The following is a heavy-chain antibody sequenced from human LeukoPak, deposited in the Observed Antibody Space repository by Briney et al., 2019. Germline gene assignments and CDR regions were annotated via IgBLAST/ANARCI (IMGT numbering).Heavy chain of an antibody. CDR3: ARDLETSCYVCEGSSRFDP. CDR1: GGSISSYH. CDR2: IYTSGST. Sequence: PSETLSLTCTVSGGSISSYHWSWIRQPAGKGLEWIGRIYTSGSTNYNPSLKSRVTMSVDTSKNQFSLKLSSVTAADTAVYYCARDLETSCYVCEGSSRFDPWGQGTLVTVSS. V-gene: IGHV4-4*07. J-gene: IGHJ5*02. D-gene: IGHD2-2*01.